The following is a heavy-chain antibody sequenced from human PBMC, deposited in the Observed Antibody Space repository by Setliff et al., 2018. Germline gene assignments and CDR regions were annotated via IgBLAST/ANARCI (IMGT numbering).Heavy chain of an antibody. V-gene: IGHV3-72*01. Sequence: PGGSLRLSCAASGFTFSDHYMDWVRQAPGKGLEWVGRSRNKGNIYNTEYAASVKGRFTISRDDSKNSLYLQMNSLKIEDTAVYYCARARDSSGYWDFDYWGQGTLVTVSS. D-gene: IGHD3-22*01. CDR2: SRNKGNIYNT. CDR1: GFTFSDHY. J-gene: IGHJ4*02. CDR3: ARARDSSGYWDFDY.